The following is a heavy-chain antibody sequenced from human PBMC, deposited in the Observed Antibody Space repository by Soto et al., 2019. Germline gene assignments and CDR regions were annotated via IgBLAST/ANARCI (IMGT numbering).Heavy chain of an antibody. CDR3: ARVGSYLTYGIAAAGAYYYYMDV. D-gene: IGHD6-13*01. Sequence: SETLSLTCAVYGGSFSGYYWSWIRQPPGKGLEWIGEINHSGSTNYNPSLKSRVTISVDTSKNQFSLKLSSVTAADTAVYYCARVGSYLTYGIAAAGAYYYYMDVWGKGTTVTVSS. J-gene: IGHJ6*03. CDR2: INHSGST. CDR1: GGSFSGYY. V-gene: IGHV4-34*01.